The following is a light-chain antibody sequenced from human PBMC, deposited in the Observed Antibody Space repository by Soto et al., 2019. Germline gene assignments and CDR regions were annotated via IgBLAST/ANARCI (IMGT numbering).Light chain of an antibody. Sequence: EIVVTQSPGTLSLSPGDRATLSCRASQTIISNHLAWYQQKPGQVPRLLIFGASSRAAGIPDRFSGGGSGTDFTLSISRLEPEDFAVYFCQQYSDSPYTFGQGTKVDIK. V-gene: IGKV3-20*01. CDR1: QTIISNH. CDR3: QQYSDSPYT. J-gene: IGKJ2*01. CDR2: GAS.